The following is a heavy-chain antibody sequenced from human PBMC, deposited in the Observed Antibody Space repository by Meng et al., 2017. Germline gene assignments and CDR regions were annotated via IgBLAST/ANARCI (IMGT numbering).Heavy chain of an antibody. J-gene: IGHJ4*02. CDR3: AKAYYYGSGNYYFDY. Sequence: GGSLRLSCAAFGFTFDYYAMHWVRQAPGKGLEWVSGISWNSGSIGYADSVKGRFTISRDNAKNYLYLQMNSLRAEDMALYSCAKAYYYGSGNYYFDYWGQGTLVTVSS. CDR1: GFTFDYYA. V-gene: IGHV3-9*03. CDR2: ISWNSGSI. D-gene: IGHD3-10*01.